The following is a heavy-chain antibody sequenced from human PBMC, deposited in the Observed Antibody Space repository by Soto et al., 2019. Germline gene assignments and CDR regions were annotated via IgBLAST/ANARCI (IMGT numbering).Heavy chain of an antibody. J-gene: IGHJ6*02. V-gene: IGHV3-74*01. Sequence: PGGSLRLSCAASGFTFSTYWMHWIRQVPGKGLEWVSRINSDASHTYYADSVKGRFTISVDTSKNQFSLKLSSVTAADTAVYYCARGTKSSSDLHYYYYYGMDVWSQGTTVPVSS. CDR3: ARGTKSSSDLHYYYYYGMDV. CDR1: GFTFSTYW. CDR2: INSDASHT. D-gene: IGHD6-6*01.